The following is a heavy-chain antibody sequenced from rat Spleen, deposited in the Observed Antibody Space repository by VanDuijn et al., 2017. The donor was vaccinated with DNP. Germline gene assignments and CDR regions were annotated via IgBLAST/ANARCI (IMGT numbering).Heavy chain of an antibody. J-gene: IGHJ2*01. CDR1: GFTFSNYG. CDR2: LSPSGGST. V-gene: IGHV5-19*01. Sequence: EVQLVESGGGLVQPGRSLKLSCAASGFTFSNYGMHWIRQAPTKGLEWVASLSPSGGSTYSRDSVKGRFTISRDNAKSTLYLQMDSLRSEDTATYYCATHPYITTNGYWGQGVMVTVSS. D-gene: IGHD1-10*01. CDR3: ATHPYITTNGY.